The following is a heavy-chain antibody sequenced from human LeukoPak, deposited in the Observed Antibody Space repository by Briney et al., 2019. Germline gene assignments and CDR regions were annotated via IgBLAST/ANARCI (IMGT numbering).Heavy chain of an antibody. CDR1: GYSFTSYW. CDR3: ARQNDFRLDY. V-gene: IGHV5-51*01. D-gene: IGHD3-3*01. J-gene: IGHJ4*02. Sequence: GESLKISCKGSGYSFTSYWIGWVRQMPGKGLEWMGIIYPGDSDTRYSPSFQGQVTISVDTSISTAYLQWSSLKASDTAIYYCARQNDFRLDYWGQGTLVTVSS. CDR2: IYPGDSDT.